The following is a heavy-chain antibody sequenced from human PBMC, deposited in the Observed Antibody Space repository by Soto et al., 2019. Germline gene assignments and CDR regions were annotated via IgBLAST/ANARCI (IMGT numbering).Heavy chain of an antibody. CDR1: GYNFATHW. J-gene: IGHJ6*02. V-gene: IGHV5-51*01. D-gene: IGHD6-13*01. CDR2: IFPGDAET. Sequence: PGESLKISCQGSGYNFATHWIGWVRHKAGKGLEWMGIIFPGDAETRYSPSFQGQVTISADKSISTAYLQWSSLKASDTAMYYCARHATRVAAAGMDVWGQGTTVTVSS. CDR3: ARHATRVAAAGMDV.